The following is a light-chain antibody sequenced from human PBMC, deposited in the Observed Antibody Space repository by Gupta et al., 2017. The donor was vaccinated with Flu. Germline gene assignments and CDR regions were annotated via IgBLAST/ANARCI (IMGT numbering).Light chain of an antibody. CDR1: QQIISTS. Sequence: DIALTQSPGSVSLSLGERVTLSCRASQQIISTSLARFQQRPGQTPRLLIHGDSRRATGIPDRLSGRASGTDFTLTITSIEPEDFGIYYCLQDGGAPPNFGGGSRIEIK. J-gene: IGKJ4*01. CDR2: GDS. V-gene: IGKV3-20*01. CDR3: LQDGGAPPN.